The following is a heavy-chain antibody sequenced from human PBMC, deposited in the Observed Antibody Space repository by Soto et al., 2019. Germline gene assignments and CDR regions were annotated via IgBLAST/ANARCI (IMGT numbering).Heavy chain of an antibody. CDR3: ARPYCSGGRCYGYFDY. Sequence: PGESLKISCKGSGYSFTSYWIGWVRQMPGKGLECMGIIYPGDSDTRYSPSFQGQVTISADKSISTAYLQWSSLKASDTAMYYCARPYCSGGRCYGYFDYWGQGTLVTVSS. CDR1: GYSFTSYW. J-gene: IGHJ4*02. V-gene: IGHV5-51*01. D-gene: IGHD2-15*01. CDR2: IYPGDSDT.